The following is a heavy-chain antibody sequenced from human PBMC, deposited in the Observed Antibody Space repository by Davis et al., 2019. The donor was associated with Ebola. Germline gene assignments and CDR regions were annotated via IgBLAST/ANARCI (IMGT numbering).Heavy chain of an antibody. J-gene: IGHJ4*02. CDR2: IWYDGSNK. V-gene: IGHV3-33*01. Sequence: GGSLRLSCAASGFTFSSYGMHWVRQAPGKGLEWVAVIWYDGSNKYYADSVKGRFTISRDNSKNTLYLQMNSLRAEETAVYYCARADYIWGSYLLDYWGQGTLVTVSS. CDR3: ARADYIWGSYLLDY. D-gene: IGHD3-16*01. CDR1: GFTFSSYG.